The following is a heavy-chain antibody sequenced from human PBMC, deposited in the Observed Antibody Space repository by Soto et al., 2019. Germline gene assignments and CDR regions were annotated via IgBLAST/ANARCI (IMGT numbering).Heavy chain of an antibody. CDR3: ARRERATGFSDP. Sequence: WVTLSRTCTVSGGSISSSSYYWGWIRQPPGNGLAWIGSIYFSGTAYYRPSLKRRVTISVDTSKNLCSLKLSSVTAAHTAVYYCARRERATGFSDPWGQGTLVTVSS. CDR1: GGSISSSSYY. D-gene: IGHD1-1*01. J-gene: IGHJ5*02. CDR2: IYFSGTA. V-gene: IGHV4-39*01.